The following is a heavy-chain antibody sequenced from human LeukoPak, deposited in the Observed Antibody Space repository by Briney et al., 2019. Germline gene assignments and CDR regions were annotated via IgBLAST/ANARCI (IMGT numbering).Heavy chain of an antibody. CDR1: GFTFSSYA. CDR3: AKSVAYGSGSYPDDAFDI. Sequence: GGSLRLSCAASGFTFSSYAMSWVRQAPGKGLEWVSAISGSGGSTYYADSVKGRFTISRDNSKNTLYLQMNSLRAEDTAVYYCAKSVAYGSGSYPDDAFDIWGQGTMVTVSS. J-gene: IGHJ3*02. D-gene: IGHD3-10*01. V-gene: IGHV3-23*01. CDR2: ISGSGGST.